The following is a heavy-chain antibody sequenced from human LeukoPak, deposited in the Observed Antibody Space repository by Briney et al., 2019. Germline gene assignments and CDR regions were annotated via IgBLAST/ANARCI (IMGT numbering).Heavy chain of an antibody. J-gene: IGHJ4*02. CDR2: IYTSGST. D-gene: IGHD5-12*01. CDR3: ARLNVDIVATTFDY. Sequence: SETLSLTCTVPGGSISSGSYYWSWIRQPAGKGLEWIGRIYTSGSTNYNPSLKSRVTISVDTSKNQFSLKLSSVTAADTAVYYCARLNVDIVATTFDYWGQGTLVTVSS. CDR1: GGSISSGSYY. V-gene: IGHV4-61*02.